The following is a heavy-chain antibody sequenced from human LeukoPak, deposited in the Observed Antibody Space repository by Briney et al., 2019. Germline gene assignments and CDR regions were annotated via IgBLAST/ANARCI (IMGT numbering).Heavy chain of an antibody. CDR3: ARDQIPVTKGFDI. CDR1: TDSFSSHY. D-gene: IGHD4-17*01. Sequence: SETLSLTCAVSTDSFSSHYWSWVRQPPGKGLEWIGYISYIGSTNYNPSLKSRVTISIDTSKNQFSLRLRSVTAADTAVYYCARDQIPVTKGFDIWAKGKRVSVSS. V-gene: IGHV4-59*11. J-gene: IGHJ3*02. CDR2: ISYIGST.